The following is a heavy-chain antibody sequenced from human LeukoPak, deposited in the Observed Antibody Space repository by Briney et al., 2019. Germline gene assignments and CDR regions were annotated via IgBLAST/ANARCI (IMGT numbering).Heavy chain of an antibody. J-gene: IGHJ4*02. D-gene: IGHD3-22*01. CDR2: IYPGDFDT. V-gene: IGHV5-51*01. CDR1: GSLFNIYR. CDR3: ARGPYDSSLGTFDY. Sequence: GAPLLISCQGSGSLFNIYRIGGVRQLPGKGLEWMGIIYPGDFDTRYSPSFQSQGTISADKSISTAYLQWSSLKASDTAMYYCARGPYDSSLGTFDYWGQGTLVTVSS.